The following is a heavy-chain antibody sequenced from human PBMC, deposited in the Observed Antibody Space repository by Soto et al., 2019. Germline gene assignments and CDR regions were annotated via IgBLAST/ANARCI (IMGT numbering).Heavy chain of an antibody. V-gene: IGHV3-21*01. CDR2: ISSSSSYI. CDR3: ARESLTVTSIYYYYGKDV. D-gene: IGHD4-17*01. J-gene: IGHJ6*02. CDR1: GFTFSSYS. Sequence: PGGSLRLSCAASGFTFSSYSMNWVRQAPGKGLEWVSSISSSSSYIYYADSVKGRFTISRDNAKNSLYLQMNSLRAEDTAVYYCARESLTVTSIYYYYGKDVWGQGTTVTVSS.